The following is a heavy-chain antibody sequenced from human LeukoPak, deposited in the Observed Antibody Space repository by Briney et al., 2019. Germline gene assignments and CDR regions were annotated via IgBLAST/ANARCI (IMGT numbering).Heavy chain of an antibody. V-gene: IGHV3-23*01. J-gene: IGHJ4*02. CDR1: GFTFSDYY. Sequence: QPGGSLRLSCAASGFTFSDYYMSWVRQAPGKGLSWFSAISGSGGSTYYADSVKGRFTISRDNSKNTLYLQMNSLRAEDTAVYYCAKTPKMFPFDYWGQGTLVTVSS. CDR2: ISGSGGST. CDR3: AKTPKMFPFDY. D-gene: IGHD2-15*01.